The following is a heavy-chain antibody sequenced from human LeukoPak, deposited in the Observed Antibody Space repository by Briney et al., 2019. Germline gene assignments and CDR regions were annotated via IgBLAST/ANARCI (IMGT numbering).Heavy chain of an antibody. CDR2: ISSTSSYI. J-gene: IGHJ4*02. V-gene: IGHV3-21*01. CDR1: GFTFSDYS. D-gene: IGHD6-6*01. CDR3: ARMGYSSSLPDY. Sequence: AGGSLRLSCAASGFTFSDYSMHWVRQPPGKGREWVSSISSTSSYIHYADSVKGRFTISRDNAKNSLYLQMNSLRAEDTAVYYCARMGYSSSLPDYWGQGTLVTVSS.